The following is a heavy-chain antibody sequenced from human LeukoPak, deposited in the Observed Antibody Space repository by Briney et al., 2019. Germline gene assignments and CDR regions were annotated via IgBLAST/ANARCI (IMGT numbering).Heavy chain of an antibody. J-gene: IGHJ3*02. CDR2: ISGGGGSK. CDR3: AKGLLRYFYWLDPHDAFDI. CDR1: GFTFSSYS. D-gene: IGHD3-9*01. V-gene: IGHV3-23*01. Sequence: GGSLRLSCAASGFTFSSYSMNWVRQAPGKGLEWVSAISGGGGSKYYADSVKGRFTISRDNSKNTLYLQMNSLRAEDTAVYYCAKGLLRYFYWLDPHDAFDIWGQGTMVTLSS.